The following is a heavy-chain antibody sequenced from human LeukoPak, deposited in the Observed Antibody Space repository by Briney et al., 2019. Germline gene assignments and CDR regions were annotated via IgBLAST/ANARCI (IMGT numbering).Heavy chain of an antibody. CDR2: IYYNGST. CDR1: GFSISRTSYY. D-gene: IGHD4-17*01. J-gene: IGHJ4*02. CDR3: ARETFGGDYNY. V-gene: IGHV4-39*07. Sequence: PSETLSLTCTVSGFSISRTSYYWGWIRQPPGKALEWIGTIYYNGSTYYNPSLKSRVTISLATSKNQFSLNLISVTAADTAVYYCARETFGGDYNYWGQGTLVTVSS.